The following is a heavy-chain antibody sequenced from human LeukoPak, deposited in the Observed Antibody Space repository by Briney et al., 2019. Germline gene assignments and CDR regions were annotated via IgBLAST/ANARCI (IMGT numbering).Heavy chain of an antibody. CDR1: GFTFSSYA. Sequence: GGSLRLSCAASGFTFSSYAMSWVRQAPGKGLEWVSGISGNGVNTYHADSVKGRFTISRDNSKNTLYLQMNSLRVEDTAVYYCAKPMCSSTSCYRYLDYWGQGSPVTVSS. CDR2: ISGNGVNT. D-gene: IGHD2-2*01. J-gene: IGHJ4*02. V-gene: IGHV3-23*01. CDR3: AKPMCSSTSCYRYLDY.